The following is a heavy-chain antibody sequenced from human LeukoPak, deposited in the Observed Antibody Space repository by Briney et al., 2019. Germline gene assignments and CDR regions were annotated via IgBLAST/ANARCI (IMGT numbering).Heavy chain of an antibody. V-gene: IGHV3-48*03. Sequence: PGGSLRLSCAASGFSFSTYDMNWVRQAPGKGLEWVAYISSSGNTIYYADSVRGRFTISRDNAKNSLCLQITSLRAGDTAVYYGTSVYYCAGNCPENRTYYIDEWGQGTTVTVSS. CDR1: GFSFSTYD. CDR3: TSVYYCAGNCPENRTYYIDE. J-gene: IGHJ6*03. D-gene: IGHD3-10*01. CDR2: ISSSGNTI.